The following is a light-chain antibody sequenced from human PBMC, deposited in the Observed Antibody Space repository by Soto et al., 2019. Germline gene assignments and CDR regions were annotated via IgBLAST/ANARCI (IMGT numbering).Light chain of an antibody. V-gene: IGKV3-15*01. CDR1: QSXSRN. CDR2: AAS. J-gene: IGKJ2*01. Sequence: EIVMTQSPATLXLXXXXXXXXXCRASQSXSRNLAWYHQRPGQAPRLLIYAASTRATGIPARFSGSGSGTDFTLTISGLQSEDFGVYFCQQYNNWPPRYTFGQGTKLEIK. CDR3: QQYNNWPPRYT.